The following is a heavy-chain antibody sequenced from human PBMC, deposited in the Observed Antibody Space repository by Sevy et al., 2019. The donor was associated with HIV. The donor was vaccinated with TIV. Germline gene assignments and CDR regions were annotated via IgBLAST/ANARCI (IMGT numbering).Heavy chain of an antibody. D-gene: IGHD3-22*01. CDR2: FDPEDGET. V-gene: IGHV1-24*01. CDR1: GYTLTQVS. J-gene: IGHJ4*02. Sequence: ASVKVSCKVSGYTLTQVSMHWVRQAPGEGLVWMGSFDPEDGETIYAQKFQGRVTMTEDTSTDTAYMELNSLRSEDTAVYFCATTKDYYDSSGCPFDYWGQGTLVTVSS. CDR3: ATTKDYYDSSGCPFDY.